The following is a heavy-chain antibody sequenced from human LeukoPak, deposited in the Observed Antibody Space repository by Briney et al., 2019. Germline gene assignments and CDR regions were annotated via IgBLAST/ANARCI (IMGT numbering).Heavy chain of an antibody. J-gene: IGHJ3*02. CDR1: GFTFDDYG. CDR3: ARSSLSRSSIWYNNARGCAFDI. D-gene: IGHD6-13*01. CDR2: INWNGGST. V-gene: IGHV3-20*04. Sequence: GGSLRLSCAASGFTFDDYGMSWVRQAPGKGLEWVSGINWNGGSTGYANSVKGRFTISRDNAKNSLYLQMNSLRAEDTALYYCARSSLSRSSIWYNNARGCAFDIWGQGTMVTVSS.